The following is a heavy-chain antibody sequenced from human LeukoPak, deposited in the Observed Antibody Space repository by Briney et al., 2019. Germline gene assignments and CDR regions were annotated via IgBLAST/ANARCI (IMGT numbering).Heavy chain of an antibody. D-gene: IGHD7-27*01. J-gene: IGHJ4*02. CDR3: ARDHKDWGVFDY. Sequence: GGSLRLSCAASGCTFSSYSMNWVRQAPGKGLEWVSYITPSSSTIYYADSVKGRFTISRDNAKNSLYLQMNSLRAEDTAVYYCARDHKDWGVFDYWGQGTLVTVSS. V-gene: IGHV3-48*04. CDR1: GCTFSSYS. CDR2: ITPSSSTI.